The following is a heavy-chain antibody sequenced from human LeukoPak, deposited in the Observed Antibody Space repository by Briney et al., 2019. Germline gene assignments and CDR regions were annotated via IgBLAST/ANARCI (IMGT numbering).Heavy chain of an antibody. D-gene: IGHD3-22*01. CDR2: IKQDGSEK. CDR3: ARDVGDSSGYYYGDY. V-gene: IGHV3-7*01. CDR1: GFTFSSYW. Sequence: GGSLRLSCAASGFTFSSYWMSWVRQAPGKGLEWVVNIKQDGSEKDYVDSAKGRFTISRDNAKNSLYLQMNSLRPEDTAVYYCARDVGDSSGYYYGDYWGQGTLVTVSS. J-gene: IGHJ4*02.